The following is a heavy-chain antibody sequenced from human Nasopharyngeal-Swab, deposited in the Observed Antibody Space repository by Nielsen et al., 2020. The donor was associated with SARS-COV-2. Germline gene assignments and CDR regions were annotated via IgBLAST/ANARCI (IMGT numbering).Heavy chain of an antibody. D-gene: IGHD3-22*01. J-gene: IGHJ4*02. Sequence: SETLSLTCTVSGGSIRSYYWSWVRQPPGKGLEWIGYIYDDGSTRYNPSLKSRITMSVDTSKNQFSLKLSSVTAADTAVYYCARRVTSFTMIVVVMTGGISYFDYWSQGILVTVSS. CDR2: IYDDGST. CDR3: ARRVTSFTMIVVVMTGGISYFDY. V-gene: IGHV4-59*12. CDR1: GGSIRSYY.